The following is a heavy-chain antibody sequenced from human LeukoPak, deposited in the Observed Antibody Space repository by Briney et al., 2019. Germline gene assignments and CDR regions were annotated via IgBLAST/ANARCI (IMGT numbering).Heavy chain of an antibody. Sequence: SETLSLTCTVSGGSISSYYWSWIRQPPGKGLEWIGYIYYSGSTNYNPSLKSRVTISVDTSKNQFSLKLSSVTAADTAVYYCARGVVATIDSYYFDYWGQGTLVTVSS. CDR1: GGSISSYY. D-gene: IGHD5-12*01. V-gene: IGHV4-59*01. CDR2: IYYSGST. J-gene: IGHJ4*02. CDR3: ARGVVATIDSYYFDY.